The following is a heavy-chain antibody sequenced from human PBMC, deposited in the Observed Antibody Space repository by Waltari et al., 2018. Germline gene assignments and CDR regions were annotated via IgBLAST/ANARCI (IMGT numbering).Heavy chain of an antibody. CDR2: IRSKAYGGTT. D-gene: IGHD3-22*01. Sequence: EVQLVESGGGLVQPGRSLRLSCTASGFTFGDYAMSWFRQAPGKGLEWVGFIRSKAYGGTTEYAASVKGRFTISRDDSKSIAYLQMNSLKTEDTAVYYSTSHYDSPFSRAEYFQHWGQGTLVTVSS. CDR3: TSHYDSPFSRAEYFQH. J-gene: IGHJ1*01. CDR1: GFTFGDYA. V-gene: IGHV3-49*03.